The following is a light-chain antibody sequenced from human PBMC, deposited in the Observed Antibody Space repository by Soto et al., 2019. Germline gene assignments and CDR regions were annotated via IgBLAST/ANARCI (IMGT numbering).Light chain of an antibody. CDR2: DSS. CDR3: QHRFNWPLT. J-gene: IGKJ4*01. CDR1: QSVSTY. Sequence: EIVLTQSPATLSLCPGERATLSCRASQSVSTYLAWYQQKPGQAPRLLIYDSSTRATGIPARFSGSGSGTDFTLTISSLESEDFAVYFCQHRFNWPLTFGGGTKVEIK. V-gene: IGKV3-11*01.